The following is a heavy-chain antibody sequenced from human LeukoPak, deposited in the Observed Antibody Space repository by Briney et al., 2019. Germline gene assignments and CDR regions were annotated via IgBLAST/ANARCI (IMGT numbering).Heavy chain of an antibody. CDR1: GFTLSHYY. CDR2: ISSSGDTI. V-gene: IGHV3-11*01. CDR3: ARQGSEIDY. J-gene: IGHJ4*02. Sequence: GSLRLSCAASGFTLSHYYMTWIRQAPGKGLEWLSCISSSGDTIYCADSVKGRFTVSRDNAENSLYLQMNSLRAEDTAMYYCARQGSEIDYWGQGTLVTVSS.